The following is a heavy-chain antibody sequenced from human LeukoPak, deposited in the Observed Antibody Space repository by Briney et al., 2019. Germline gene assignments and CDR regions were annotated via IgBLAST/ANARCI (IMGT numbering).Heavy chain of an antibody. V-gene: IGHV1-18*01. CDR3: ARDNDYGDYVYFDY. CDR1: GYTFTSYG. J-gene: IGHJ4*02. D-gene: IGHD4-17*01. Sequence: ASVKVSCKASGYTFTSYGISWMRQAPGQGLEWMGWISAYNGNTNYAQKLQGRVTMTTDTSTSTAYMELRSLRSDDTAVYYCARDNDYGDYVYFDYWGQGTLVTVSS. CDR2: ISAYNGNT.